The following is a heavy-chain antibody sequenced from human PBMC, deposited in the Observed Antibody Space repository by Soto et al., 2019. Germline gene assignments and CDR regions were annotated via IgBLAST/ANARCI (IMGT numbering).Heavy chain of an antibody. CDR2: IIPIFGTA. J-gene: IGHJ4*02. CDR3: ARDAYYYDSSSAY. V-gene: IGHV1-69*13. CDR1: GGTFSSYA. D-gene: IGHD3-22*01. Sequence: SVKVSCKASGGTFSSYAISWVRQAPGQGLEWMGGIIPIFGTANYAQKFQGRVTITADESTSTAYMELSSLRSEDTAVYYCARDAYYYDSSSAYWGQGTLVTVSS.